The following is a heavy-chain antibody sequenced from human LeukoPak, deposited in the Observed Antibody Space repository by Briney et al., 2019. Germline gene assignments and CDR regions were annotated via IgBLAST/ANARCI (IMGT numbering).Heavy chain of an antibody. CDR2: IYYSGST. CDR3: ATVTAAGSGAYYYYYMDV. V-gene: IGHV4-39*01. J-gene: IGHJ6*03. D-gene: IGHD6-13*01. Sequence: SETLSLTCTVSGGSISSSSYYWGWVRQPPGKGLEWIGSIYYSGSTYYNPSLKSRVTISVDTSKNQFSLKLSSVTAADTAVYYCATVTAAGSGAYYYYYMDVWGKGTTVTISS. CDR1: GGSISSSSYY.